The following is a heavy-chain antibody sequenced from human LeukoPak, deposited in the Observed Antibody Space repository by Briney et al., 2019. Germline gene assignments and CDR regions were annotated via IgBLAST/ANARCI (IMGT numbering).Heavy chain of an antibody. J-gene: IGHJ4*02. V-gene: IGHV3-72*01. Sequence: GGSLRLSCAASGFTFSDHYMDWVRQAPGKGLEWVGRIKNKANSYTTEYAASVKGRFTVSREDSKNALYLQMNSLKTEDTAVYYCTREGRYCTSTSCYVCLDFWGQGTLVTVSS. CDR2: IKNKANSYTT. CDR1: GFTFSDHY. CDR3: TREGRYCTSTSCYVCLDF. D-gene: IGHD2-2*01.